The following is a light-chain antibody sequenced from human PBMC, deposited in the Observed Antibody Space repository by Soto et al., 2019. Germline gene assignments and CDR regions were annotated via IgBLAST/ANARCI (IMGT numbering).Light chain of an antibody. Sequence: DIQMTQSPSSLSASVGDRVTITCRASQSISSSLNWYQQKPGKAPKLLIYAASSLQSVVPSRFSGSGSGTGFTITISSLQPEDFVTYYCQQSYSTPPYTFGQGTKLEIK. V-gene: IGKV1-39*01. J-gene: IGKJ2*01. CDR1: QSISSS. CDR3: QQSYSTPPYT. CDR2: AAS.